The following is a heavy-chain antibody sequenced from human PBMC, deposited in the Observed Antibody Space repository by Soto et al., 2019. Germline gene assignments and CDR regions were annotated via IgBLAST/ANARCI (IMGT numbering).Heavy chain of an antibody. CDR2: IYYSGST. V-gene: IGHV4-61*01. CDR1: GGSVSSGSYY. Sequence: SETLSLTCTVSGGSVSSGSYYWSWIRQPPGKGLEWIGYIYYSGSTNYNPSLKSRVTISVDTSKNQFSLKLSSVTAADTAVYYCASSMENYPNWFDPWGQGTLVTVSS. D-gene: IGHD1-7*01. CDR3: ASSMENYPNWFDP. J-gene: IGHJ5*02.